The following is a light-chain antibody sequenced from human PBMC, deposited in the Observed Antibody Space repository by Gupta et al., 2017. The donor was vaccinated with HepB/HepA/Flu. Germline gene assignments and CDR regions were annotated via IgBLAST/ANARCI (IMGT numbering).Light chain of an antibody. CDR3: QQYFGTPFS. Sequence: SPTLLVLSVGETAAISCRATHSLTYRSDNKNYLAWYQRKLGQPPRLLISWASTRNSGVPDRFSGSGSGTDFTLTINSLQAEDVAVYYCQQYFGTPFSFGPGTKVD. V-gene: IGKV4-1*01. CDR2: WAS. CDR1: HSLTYRSDNKNY. J-gene: IGKJ3*01.